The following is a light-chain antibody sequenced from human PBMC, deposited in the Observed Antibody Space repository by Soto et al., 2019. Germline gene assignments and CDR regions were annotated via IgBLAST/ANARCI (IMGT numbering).Light chain of an antibody. CDR2: GAS. V-gene: IGKV3-20*01. Sequence: EILLTQSPATLSLSPGERATLSCRASQSVSSYLAWYQQKPGQAPRLLIYGASTRAPSIPARFSGSGAGTDFSLTSSRLEPADFAVYYCQHYDSARWTFGLGTKVDIK. CDR1: QSVSSY. J-gene: IGKJ1*01. CDR3: QHYDSARWT.